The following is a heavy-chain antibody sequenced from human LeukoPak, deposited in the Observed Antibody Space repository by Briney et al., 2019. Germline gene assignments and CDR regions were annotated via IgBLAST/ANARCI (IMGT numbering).Heavy chain of an antibody. CDR3: ARSSGRIYSSSRFDY. CDR2: IYTSGST. D-gene: IGHD6-6*01. V-gene: IGHV4-4*07. CDR1: GGSISSYY. J-gene: IGHJ4*02. Sequence: LETLSLTCTVSGGSISSYYWSWIRQPAGKGLEWIGRIYTSGSTNYNPSLKSRVTMSVDTSKNQFSLKLSSVTAADTVVYYCARSSGRIYSSSRFDYWGQGTLVTVSS.